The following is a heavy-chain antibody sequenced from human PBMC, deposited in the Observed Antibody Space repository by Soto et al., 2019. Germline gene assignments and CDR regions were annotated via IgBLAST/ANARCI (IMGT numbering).Heavy chain of an antibody. CDR1: GFTVSSNY. CDR3: AASSPDTHYYYYGMDV. CDR2: IYSGGST. V-gene: IGHV3-53*02. J-gene: IGHJ6*02. Sequence: EVHLVETGGGLIQPGGSLRLSCAASGFTVSSNYMSWVRQAPGKGLEWVSVIYSGGSTYYADSVKGRFTISRDNSKNTLYLQMNSLRAEDTAVYYCAASSPDTHYYYYGMDVWGQGTTVTVSS. D-gene: IGHD6-13*01.